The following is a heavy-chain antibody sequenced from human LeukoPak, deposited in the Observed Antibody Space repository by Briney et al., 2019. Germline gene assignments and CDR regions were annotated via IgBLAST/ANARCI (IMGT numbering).Heavy chain of an antibody. CDR3: TRVGGYQLPKFDY. CDR2: ISSSSSTI. V-gene: IGHV3-48*02. J-gene: IGHJ4*02. Sequence: GGSLRLSCAASGFNFNSYAMNWVRQAPGKGLEWISYISSSSSTIYYADSVKGRFSISRDNAKNSVYLEMNSPGDEDTAVYYCTRVGGYQLPKFDYWGRGTLVTVSS. D-gene: IGHD2-2*01. CDR1: GFNFNSYA.